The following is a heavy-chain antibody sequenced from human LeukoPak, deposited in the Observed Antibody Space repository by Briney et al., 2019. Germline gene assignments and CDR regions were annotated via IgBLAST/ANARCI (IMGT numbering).Heavy chain of an antibody. CDR3: AKGLGYTFGSGSHWYFDL. D-gene: IGHD3-10*01. Sequence: PGGSLRLSCAASGFTFNNYGMHWVRQAPGKGLEWVAVIWYGGRHMYYGDFVKGRFTISRDDSNSTLYLQMNSLRPEDTAVYYCAKGLGYTFGSGSHWYFDLWGRGTLVTVSS. J-gene: IGHJ2*01. CDR2: IWYGGRHM. CDR1: GFTFNNYG. V-gene: IGHV3-30*02.